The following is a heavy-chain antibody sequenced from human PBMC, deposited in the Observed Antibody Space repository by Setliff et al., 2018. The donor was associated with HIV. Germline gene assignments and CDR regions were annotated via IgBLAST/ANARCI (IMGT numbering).Heavy chain of an antibody. V-gene: IGHV4-59*11. CDR1: GVSISSQY. Sequence: SETLSLTCAVSGVSISSQYWSWIRQPPGKGLEWIGFIYYNVNNNYNPSLKSRVSISIDTSKNKFSLTLTSATAADTAVYYCTRGPEGVAGGDYWGQGILVTVS. D-gene: IGHD3-3*01. CDR3: TRGPEGVAGGDY. CDR2: IYYNVNN. J-gene: IGHJ4*02.